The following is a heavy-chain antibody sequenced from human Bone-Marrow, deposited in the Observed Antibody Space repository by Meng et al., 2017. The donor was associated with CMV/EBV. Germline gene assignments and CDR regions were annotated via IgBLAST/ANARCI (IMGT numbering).Heavy chain of an antibody. D-gene: IGHD2-2*03. Sequence: GESLKISCAASGFTFSSYWMHWVRQAPGKGLVWVSRINSDGSSTSYADSVKGRFTISRDNAKNTLYLQMNSLRAEDTAVYYCAIDRVGYCSSTSCSHWFDPWGQGTLVTVSS. J-gene: IGHJ5*02. CDR3: AIDRVGYCSSTSCSHWFDP. CDR2: INSDGSST. V-gene: IGHV3-74*01. CDR1: GFTFSSYW.